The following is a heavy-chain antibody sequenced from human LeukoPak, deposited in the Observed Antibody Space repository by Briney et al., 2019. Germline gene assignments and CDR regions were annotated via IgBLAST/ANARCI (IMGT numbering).Heavy chain of an antibody. CDR3: ARGYDYLYAEYFQH. J-gene: IGHJ1*01. CDR1: GYTFTSYD. CDR2: MNPNSGNT. D-gene: IGHD4-11*01. Sequence: ASVKVSCKASGYTFTSYDINWVRQATGQGLEWMGWMNPNSGNTGYAQKFQGRVTMTRNTSIGTAYMEPSSLRSEDTAVYYCARGYDYLYAEYFQHWGQGTLVTVSS. V-gene: IGHV1-8*01.